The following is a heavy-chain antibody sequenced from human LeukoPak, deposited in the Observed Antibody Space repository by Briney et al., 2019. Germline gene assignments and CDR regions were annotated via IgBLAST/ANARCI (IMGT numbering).Heavy chain of an antibody. V-gene: IGHV3-7*01. Sequence: GGSLRLSCAASGFTFSSYWMSWVRQAPGKGLEWVANIKQDGSEKYYLDSVKGRFTISRDNAKNSLYLQMNSLRAEDTAVYYCAREGPDVLLWFGESQGDYWGQGTLVTVSS. J-gene: IGHJ4*02. CDR2: IKQDGSEK. CDR1: GFTFSSYW. D-gene: IGHD3-10*01. CDR3: AREGPDVLLWFGESQGDY.